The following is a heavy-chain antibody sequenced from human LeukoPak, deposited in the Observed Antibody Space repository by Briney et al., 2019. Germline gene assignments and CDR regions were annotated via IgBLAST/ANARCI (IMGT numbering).Heavy chain of an antibody. V-gene: IGHV1-69*05. CDR3: ARDQEYYDSSGYFRWFDP. CDR2: IIPIFGTA. Sequence: ASVKVSCKASGGTFSSYAISWVRQAPGQGLEWMGGIIPIFGTANYAQKFQGRVTITTDESTSTAYMELSSLRSEDTAVYYCARDQEYYDSSGYFRWFDPWGQGTLVTVSS. D-gene: IGHD3-22*01. CDR1: GGTFSSYA. J-gene: IGHJ5*02.